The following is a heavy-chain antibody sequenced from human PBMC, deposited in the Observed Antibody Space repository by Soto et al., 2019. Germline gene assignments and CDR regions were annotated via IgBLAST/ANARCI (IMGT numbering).Heavy chain of an antibody. J-gene: IGHJ4*02. CDR3: ARVLTGEFAFDY. D-gene: IGHD3-10*01. CDR1: GFTFSSYS. Sequence: GGALRLSCTASGFTFSSYSMNWVRQAPGKGLEWVSYISSSSSTIYYADSVKGRFTISRDNAKNSLYLQMNSLRDEDTAVYYCARVLTGEFAFDYWGQGTLVTVSS. CDR2: ISSSSSTI. V-gene: IGHV3-48*02.